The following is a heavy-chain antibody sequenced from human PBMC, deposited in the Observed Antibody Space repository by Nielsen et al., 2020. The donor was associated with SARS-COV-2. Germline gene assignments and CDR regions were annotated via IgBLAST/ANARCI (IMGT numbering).Heavy chain of an antibody. CDR2: IIPILGIA. V-gene: IGHV1-69*04. CDR1: GGTFSSYA. Sequence: SVKVSCKASGGTFSSYAISWVRQAPGQGLEWMGRIIPILGIANYAQKFQGRVTITADKSTSTAYMELSSLRSEDTAVYYCAGDWGVVATIRLGYWGQGTLVTVSS. J-gene: IGHJ4*02. CDR3: AGDWGVVATIRLGY. D-gene: IGHD5-12*01.